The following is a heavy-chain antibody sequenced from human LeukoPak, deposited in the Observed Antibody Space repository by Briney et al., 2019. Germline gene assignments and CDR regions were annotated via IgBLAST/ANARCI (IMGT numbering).Heavy chain of an antibody. CDR1: GFTVSSNY. J-gene: IGHJ4*02. CDR2: IYSGGDT. Sequence: GGSLRLSCAASGFTVSSNYMSWVRQAPGKGLQWVSVIYSGGDTYYADSVKGRFSISRDNSKNTLYLQMNSLRAEDTAVYYCASRIAAAGIDYWGQGTLVTVSS. D-gene: IGHD6-13*01. CDR3: ASRIAAAGIDY. V-gene: IGHV3-53*01.